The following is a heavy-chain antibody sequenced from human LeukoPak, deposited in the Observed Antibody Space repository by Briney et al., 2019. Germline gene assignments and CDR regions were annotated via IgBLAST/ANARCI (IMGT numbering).Heavy chain of an antibody. J-gene: IGHJ3*02. CDR1: NYTFTSYG. Sequence: ASVNVSCKASNYTFTSYGMSWVRQAPGQGLEWMAWINAYNGDTNYAQKFQGRVTLTTDTPTSTAYMELRSLRSEDTAVYYCARARYSSDSRAGDAFDIWGQGTMVTVSS. CDR2: INAYNGDT. V-gene: IGHV1-18*01. CDR3: ARARYSSDSRAGDAFDI. D-gene: IGHD6-19*01.